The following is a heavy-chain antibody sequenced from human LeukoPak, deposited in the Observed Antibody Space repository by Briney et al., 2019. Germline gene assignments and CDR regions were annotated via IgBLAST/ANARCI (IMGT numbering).Heavy chain of an antibody. Sequence: GRSLRLSCVVSGFTFSTMTINWVRQAPGKGLEWISSISSSSSSIYYADSVEGRFTVSRDNAKNSLYLQLNSLRAEDTAVYYCARGDWDYYYYALDVWGKGTTVTVSS. J-gene: IGHJ6*04. CDR1: GFTFSTMT. CDR2: ISSSSSSI. D-gene: IGHD3-16*01. V-gene: IGHV3-21*04. CDR3: ARGDWDYYYYALDV.